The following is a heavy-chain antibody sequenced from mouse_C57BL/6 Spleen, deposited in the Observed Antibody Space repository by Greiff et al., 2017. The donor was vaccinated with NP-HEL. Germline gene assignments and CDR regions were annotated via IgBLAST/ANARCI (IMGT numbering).Heavy chain of an antibody. V-gene: IGHV1-66*01. D-gene: IGHD1-1*01. J-gene: IGHJ4*01. CDR2: IYPGSGNT. CDR1: GYSFTSYY. CDR3: ARGSPYYYAMDY. Sequence: VQLVESGPELVKPGASVKISCKASGYSFTSYYIHWVKQRPGQGLEWIGWIYPGSGNTKYNEKFKGKATLTADTSSSTAYMQLSSLTSEDSAVYYCARGSPYYYAMDYWGQGTSVTVSS.